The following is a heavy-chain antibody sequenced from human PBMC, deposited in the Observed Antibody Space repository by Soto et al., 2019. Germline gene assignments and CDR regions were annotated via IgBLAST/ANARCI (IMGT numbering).Heavy chain of an antibody. CDR3: ARGTHTVVAALNYFDS. Sequence: KPSETLSLTCTVSGGSVSSGGYYWTWIRQPPGKGLEWIGHIYYGGVTNYNPSLLSRVTISVDTSHNQFSLKLSSVTAADTAVYYCARGTHTVVAALNYFDSWGQGTVVTVSS. D-gene: IGHD2-15*01. CDR2: IYYGGVT. J-gene: IGHJ4*02. CDR1: GGSVSSGGYY. V-gene: IGHV4-61*08.